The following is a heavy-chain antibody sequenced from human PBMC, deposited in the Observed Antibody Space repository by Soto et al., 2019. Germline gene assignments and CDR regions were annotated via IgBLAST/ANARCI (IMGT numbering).Heavy chain of an antibody. CDR2: IIPILGTA. D-gene: IGHD2-15*01. V-gene: IGHV1-69*08. Sequence: SVKVSCKASGGTFSSYTISWLRQVPGQGLEWMGRIIPILGTANYAQKFQGRVTITADESTSTAYMELSSLRSEDTAVYYCARGSGGSSYYYYGMDVWGQGTTVTVSS. CDR1: GGTFSSYT. J-gene: IGHJ6*02. CDR3: ARGSGGSSYYYYGMDV.